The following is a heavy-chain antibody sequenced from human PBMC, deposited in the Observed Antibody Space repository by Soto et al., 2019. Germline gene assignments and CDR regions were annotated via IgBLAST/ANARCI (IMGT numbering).Heavy chain of an antibody. CDR3: AIQRGYIYDFDY. J-gene: IGHJ4*02. D-gene: IGHD5-18*01. Sequence: LRLSCAASGFTFSTYAMNWVRQAPGKGLEWVSGISGSGGNTYYADSVKGRFTISRDNSKNTLYLQVISLRAEDTAVYYCAIQRGYIYDFDYWGQGTLVTVSS. CDR1: GFTFSTYA. V-gene: IGHV3-23*01. CDR2: ISGSGGNT.